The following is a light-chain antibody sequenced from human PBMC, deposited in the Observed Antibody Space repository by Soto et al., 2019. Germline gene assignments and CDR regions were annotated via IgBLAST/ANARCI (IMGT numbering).Light chain of an antibody. J-gene: IGKJ4*01. V-gene: IGKV3-15*01. CDR1: QSVSSD. Sequence: EIVMTQSPVTLSVSPGERATLSCRASQSVSSDLAWYQQKPGQAPRLLIYGASTRATGIPARFSGSGSGTEFTLTISSLQPEDVATYYCQKCKIAPFTFGGGTKVEMK. CDR3: QKCKIAPFT. CDR2: GAS.